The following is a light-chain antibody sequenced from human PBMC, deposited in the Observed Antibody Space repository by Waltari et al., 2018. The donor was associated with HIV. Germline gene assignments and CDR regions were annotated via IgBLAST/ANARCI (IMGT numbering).Light chain of an antibody. CDR2: RND. V-gene: IGLV1-44*01. CDR3: AAWDDSANGPV. CDR1: ISNIGSNT. J-gene: IGLJ3*02. Sequence: QSVLTQPPSASGPPGQRVTISCSGSISNIGSNTVNWYQHLPGTAPKLLIYRNDPRPSGVPDGISASKSGTSASLGISGLQSEDEADYDCAAWDDSANGPVFGGGTKLSVL.